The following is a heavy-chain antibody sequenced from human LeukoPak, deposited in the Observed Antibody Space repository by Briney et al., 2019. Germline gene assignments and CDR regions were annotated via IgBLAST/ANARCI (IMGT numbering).Heavy chain of an antibody. D-gene: IGHD5-24*01. J-gene: IGHJ6*03. Sequence: ASVKVSCKASGGTFSSYAINWVRQATGQGLEWMGWMNPNSGNTGYAQKFQGRVTITRNTSISTAYMELSSLRSEDTAVYYCARHKPVEMATITEQNWGYYYYYYMDVWGKGTTVTVSS. V-gene: IGHV1-8*03. CDR1: GGTFSSYA. CDR3: ARHKPVEMATITEQNWGYYYYYYMDV. CDR2: MNPNSGNT.